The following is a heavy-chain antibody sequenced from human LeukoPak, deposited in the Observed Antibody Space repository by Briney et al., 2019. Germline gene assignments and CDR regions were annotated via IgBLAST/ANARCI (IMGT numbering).Heavy chain of an antibody. CDR3: ARDFAYGSGSTHFDY. CDR1: GYPFTGYY. D-gene: IGHD3-10*01. V-gene: IGHV1-46*01. CDR2: INPSGGST. J-gene: IGHJ4*02. Sequence: ASVKVSCKASGYPFTGYYIHWVRQAPGQGLEWMGIINPSGGSTNYAQKFQGRVTMTRDTSTSTVYMELSSLRSEDTAVYYCARDFAYGSGSTHFDYWGQGTLVTVSS.